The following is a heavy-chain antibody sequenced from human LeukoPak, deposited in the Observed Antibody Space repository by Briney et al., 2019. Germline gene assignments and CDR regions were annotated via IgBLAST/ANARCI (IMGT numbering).Heavy chain of an antibody. V-gene: IGHV4-59*01. CDR1: GGSISSYY. CDR3: ARDIGYYDSSGYFWYFDL. Sequence: SETLSLTCTVSGGSISSYYWSWIRQPPGKGLEWLGYIYYSGSTNYNPSLKSRVTISVDTSKNQFSLKLSSVTAADTAVYYCARDIGYYDSSGYFWYFDLWRRGTLVTVSS. CDR2: IYYSGST. D-gene: IGHD3-22*01. J-gene: IGHJ2*01.